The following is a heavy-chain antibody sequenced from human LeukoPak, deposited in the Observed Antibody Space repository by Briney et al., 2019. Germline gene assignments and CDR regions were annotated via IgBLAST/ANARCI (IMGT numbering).Heavy chain of an antibody. CDR2: INHSGST. D-gene: IGHD5-24*01. CDR3: ARSQGGATIINRWFDP. J-gene: IGHJ5*02. CDR1: GGSFSGYY. V-gene: IGHV4-34*01. Sequence: SETLSLTCAVYGGSFSGYYWSWIRQPPGKGLEWIGEINHSGSTNYNPSLKSRVTISVDTSKNQFSLKLSSVTAADTAVYYCARSQGGATIINRWFDPWGQGTLVTVSS.